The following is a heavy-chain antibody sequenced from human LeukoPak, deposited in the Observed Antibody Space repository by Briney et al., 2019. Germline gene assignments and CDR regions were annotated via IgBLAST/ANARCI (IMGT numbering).Heavy chain of an antibody. D-gene: IGHD1/OR15-1a*01. Sequence: GGSLRLSCAASGLTVSSNYMSWVRQAPGEGLEWVSVLYSGGSTYYADSVKGRFTISRDNSKNTLYLQMNSLRAEDTAVYYCARSREHKYEVDYWGQGTLVTVSS. CDR1: GLTVSSNY. CDR2: LYSGGST. V-gene: IGHV3-53*01. CDR3: ARSREHKYEVDY. J-gene: IGHJ4*02.